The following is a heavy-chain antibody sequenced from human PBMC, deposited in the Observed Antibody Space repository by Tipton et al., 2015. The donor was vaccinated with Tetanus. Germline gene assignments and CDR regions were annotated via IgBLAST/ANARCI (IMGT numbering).Heavy chain of an antibody. Sequence: GSLRLSCAASGFTFSSYAMSWVRQDPGKGLEYVASILGDDSSTLYASSMKGRFTITRDNSKNTLYLQMDSLRGEDMAVYYCARDRDGCWSFDYWGQGTLVTVSS. J-gene: IGHJ4*02. D-gene: IGHD6-13*01. V-gene: IGHV3-64*01. CDR2: ILGDDSST. CDR3: ARDRDGCWSFDY. CDR1: GFTFSSYA.